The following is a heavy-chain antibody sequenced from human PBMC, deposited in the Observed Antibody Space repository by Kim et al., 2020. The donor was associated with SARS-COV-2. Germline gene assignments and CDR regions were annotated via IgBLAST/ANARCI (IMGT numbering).Heavy chain of an antibody. CDR2: IYPGDSDT. V-gene: IGHV5-51*01. J-gene: IGHJ4*02. CDR1: GYSFTSYW. Sequence: GESLKISCKGSGYSFTSYWIGWVRQMPGKGLEWMGIIYPGDSDTRYSPSFQGQVTISADKSISTAYLQWSSLKASDTAMYYCARAGYCSSTSCYGGFDYWGQGTLVTVSS. D-gene: IGHD2-2*01. CDR3: ARAGYCSSTSCYGGFDY.